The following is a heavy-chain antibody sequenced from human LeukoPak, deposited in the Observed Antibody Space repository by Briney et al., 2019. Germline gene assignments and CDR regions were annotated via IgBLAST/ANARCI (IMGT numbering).Heavy chain of an antibody. D-gene: IGHD3-16*02. CDR2: ISSSSSYI. J-gene: IGHJ4*02. CDR1: GLPFGSKT. CDR3: ARGDVWGSYRFDY. Sequence: GGPLKLSCEASGLPFGSKTRTWVRRAPGKGLEWVSSISSSSSYIYYADSVKGRFTISRDNAKNSLYLQMNSLRAEDTAVYYCARGDVWGSYRFDYWGQGTLVTVSS. V-gene: IGHV3-21*01.